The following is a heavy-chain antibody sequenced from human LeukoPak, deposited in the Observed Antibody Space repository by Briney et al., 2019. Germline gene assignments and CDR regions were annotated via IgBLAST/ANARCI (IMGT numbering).Heavy chain of an antibody. CDR1: GFTFSTSG. CDR3: AREPDYYDSSGYEIQS. V-gene: IGHV3-30*02. Sequence: GGSLRLSCATSGFTFSTSGMHWVRQAPGKGLEWVAFIRYDGSNKYHADSVKGRFTVSRDNSKNTLYLQMNSLRAEDTAVYYCAREPDYYDSSGYEIQSWGQGALVTVSS. CDR2: IRYDGSNK. D-gene: IGHD3-22*01. J-gene: IGHJ5*02.